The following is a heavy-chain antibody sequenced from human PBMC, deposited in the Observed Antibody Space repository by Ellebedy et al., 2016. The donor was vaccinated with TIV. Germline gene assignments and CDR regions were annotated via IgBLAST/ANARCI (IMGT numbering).Heavy chain of an antibody. CDR3: AQRGADY. Sequence: PGGSLRPSCAASGFTFSNYYMTWVRQAPGKGLEWVANIHQVGSDKHYVDSVKGRFTIPRDHAKNSLYVQMNSLRAEDTAVYYCAQRGADYWGQGTPVTVSS. J-gene: IGHJ4*02. V-gene: IGHV3-7*03. CDR2: IHQVGSDK. CDR1: GFTFSNYY. D-gene: IGHD3-16*01.